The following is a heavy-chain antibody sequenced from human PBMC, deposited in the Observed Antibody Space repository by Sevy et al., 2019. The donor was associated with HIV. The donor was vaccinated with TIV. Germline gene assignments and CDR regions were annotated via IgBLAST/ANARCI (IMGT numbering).Heavy chain of an antibody. J-gene: IGHJ4*02. D-gene: IGHD3-10*01. Sequence: GGSLRLSCVVSGFTFGDYGMKWVRQAPGKGLEWVSSISSSSTYIYHAHSVRGRFTISRDNAKNSLYLQMDSLRAEDTAVYYCARDYGSGEGYWGQGTLVTVSS. V-gene: IGHV3-21*01. CDR2: ISSSSTYI. CDR1: GFTFGDYG. CDR3: ARDYGSGEGY.